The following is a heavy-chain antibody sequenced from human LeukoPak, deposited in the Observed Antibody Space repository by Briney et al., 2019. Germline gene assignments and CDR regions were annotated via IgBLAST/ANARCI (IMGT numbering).Heavy chain of an antibody. Sequence: SETLSLTCTVSGGSISSGDYYWGWLRQPPGKGLEWIGYIYYSGSTYYNPSLKSRVTISVDTSKNQFSLKLSSVTAADTAVYYCAREGVAIVATIGGSYYGMDVWGKGTTVTVSS. CDR2: IYYSGST. V-gene: IGHV4-30-4*01. D-gene: IGHD5-12*01. CDR1: GGSISSGDYY. CDR3: AREGVAIVATIGGSYYGMDV. J-gene: IGHJ6*04.